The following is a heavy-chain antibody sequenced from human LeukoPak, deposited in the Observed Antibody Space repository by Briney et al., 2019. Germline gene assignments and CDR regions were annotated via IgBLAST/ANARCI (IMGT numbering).Heavy chain of an antibody. CDR1: GYTFTGYY. J-gene: IGHJ4*02. V-gene: IGHV1-2*02. Sequence: ASVKVSCKASGYTFTGYYMHWVRQAPGQGLEWMGWINPNSGGTNYAQKFQGRVTMTRDTSISTAYMELSRLRSDDTAVYYCARRTYGSGSYYFGYWGQGTLVTVSS. CDR2: INPNSGGT. D-gene: IGHD3-10*01. CDR3: ARRTYGSGSYYFGY.